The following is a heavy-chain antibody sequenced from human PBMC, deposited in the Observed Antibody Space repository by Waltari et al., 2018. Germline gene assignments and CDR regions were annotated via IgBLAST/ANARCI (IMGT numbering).Heavy chain of an antibody. V-gene: IGHV1-69*05. CDR3: ARERRGYDSSGYYYFDY. CDR1: GGTFSSYA. CDR2: SIPILGTS. Sequence: QVQLVQSGAEVKKPGSSVKVSCKASGGTFSSYAISWVRQAPGQGLEWMGGSIPILGTSNYAQKCKGRVTTTTDESTSTDYMELSSLRSEDTAVYYCARERRGYDSSGYYYFDYWGQGTLVTVSS. D-gene: IGHD3-22*01. J-gene: IGHJ4*02.